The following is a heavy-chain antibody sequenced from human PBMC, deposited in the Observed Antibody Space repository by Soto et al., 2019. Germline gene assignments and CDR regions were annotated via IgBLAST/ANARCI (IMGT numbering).Heavy chain of an antibody. D-gene: IGHD3-9*01. V-gene: IGHV2-5*01. Sequence: ASGPTLVNPTQTLTLTCTFSGFSLSTSGVGVGWIRQPPGKALEWLALIYWNDDKRYSPSLKSRLTITKDTSRNLVVLTVTNMDPVDTATYYCAHCARRYDILTGYYPGAFDYWGRGTLVTVS. J-gene: IGHJ4*02. CDR2: IYWNDDK. CDR3: AHCARRYDILTGYYPGAFDY. CDR1: GFSLSTSGVG.